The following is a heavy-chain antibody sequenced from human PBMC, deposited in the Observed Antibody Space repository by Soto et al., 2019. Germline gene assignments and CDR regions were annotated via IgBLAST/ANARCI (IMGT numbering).Heavy chain of an antibody. CDR3: VKDPFSGLGELPSDDY. D-gene: IGHD3-16*02. Sequence: GKGLAWVAVITRGGGSPYYADSVKGRFTISRHNSTNTLYLQMNSLRAQDTAVYYCVKDPFSGLGELPSDDYWGQRPLVTVSS. V-gene: IGHV3-23*01. J-gene: IGHJ4*02. CDR2: ITRGGGSP.